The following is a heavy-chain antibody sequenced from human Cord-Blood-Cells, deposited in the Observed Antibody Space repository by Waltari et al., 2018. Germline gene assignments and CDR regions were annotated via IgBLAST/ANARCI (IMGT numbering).Heavy chain of an antibody. CDR2: ISPNSGGT. Sequence: QVQLVQSGAEVKKPGASVKVSCKASGYPFTGYYMHWVRKAPGQGLEWMGWISPNSGGTKYAGNFQGRVTRTSDTSISTACKEQSRLRSDDTAVYYCARVSGFRGAFDSWGQGTMVTVSS. CDR3: ARVSGFRGAFDS. D-gene: IGHD1-26*01. CDR1: GYPFTGYY. V-gene: IGHV1-2*02. J-gene: IGHJ3*02.